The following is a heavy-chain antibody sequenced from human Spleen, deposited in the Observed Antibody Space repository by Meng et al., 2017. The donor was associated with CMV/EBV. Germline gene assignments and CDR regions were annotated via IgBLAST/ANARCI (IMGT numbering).Heavy chain of an antibody. CDR3: AREIYDREAY. CDR1: GYTFTRYA. CDR2: INAGNGNT. V-gene: IGHV1-3*01. J-gene: IGHJ4*02. D-gene: IGHD3-22*01. Sequence: VSCKASGYTFTRYAMHRVRQAPGQMLEWMGWINAGNGNTRYSQKVQGRVTITRDTSASTAYMELSSLRSEDTAVYYCAREIYDREAYWGQGTLVTVSS.